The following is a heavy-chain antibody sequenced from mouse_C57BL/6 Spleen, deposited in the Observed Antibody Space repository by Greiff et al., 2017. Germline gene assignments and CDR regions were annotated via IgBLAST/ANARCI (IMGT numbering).Heavy chain of an antibody. CDR1: GYAFTNYL. J-gene: IGHJ4*01. CDR2: INPGSGGT. Sequence: QVQLKESGAELVRPGTSVKVSCKASGYAFTNYLIEWVKQRPGQGLEWIGVINPGSGGTNYNEKFKGKATLTADKSSSTAYMQLSSLTSEDSAVYFCARRGLLDAMDYWGQGTSVTVSS. D-gene: IGHD2-3*01. V-gene: IGHV1-54*01. CDR3: ARRGLLDAMDY.